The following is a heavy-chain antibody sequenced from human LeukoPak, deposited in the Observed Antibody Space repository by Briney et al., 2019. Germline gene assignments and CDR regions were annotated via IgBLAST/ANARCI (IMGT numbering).Heavy chain of an antibody. CDR2: ISAYNGNT. Sequence: ASVTVSCKASGYTFTGSYMHWVRQAPGQGLEWMGWISAYNGNTNYAQKLQGRVTMTTDTSTSTAYMELRSLRSDDTAVYYCARDRGISYYDSSGYYYDWGQGTLVTVSS. CDR3: ARDRGISYYDSSGYYYD. J-gene: IGHJ4*02. V-gene: IGHV1-18*04. CDR1: GYTFTGSY. D-gene: IGHD3-22*01.